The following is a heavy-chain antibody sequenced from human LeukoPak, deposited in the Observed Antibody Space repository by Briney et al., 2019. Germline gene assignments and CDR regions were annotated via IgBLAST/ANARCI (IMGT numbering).Heavy chain of an antibody. V-gene: IGHV1-46*03. CDR1: GYTFTSYY. J-gene: IGHJ4*02. Sequence: GASVKVSCKASGYTFTSYYMHWVRQAPGQGLECMGIINPSGGSTIYAQKFQGRVTMTRDTSTSTVYMELSSLRSEDTAVYYCARPGYCSGGSCYSDYWGQGTLVTVSS. CDR3: ARPGYCSGGSCYSDY. CDR2: INPSGGST. D-gene: IGHD2-15*01.